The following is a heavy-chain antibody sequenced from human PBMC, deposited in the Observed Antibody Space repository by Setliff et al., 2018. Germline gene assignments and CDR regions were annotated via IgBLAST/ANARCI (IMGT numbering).Heavy chain of an antibody. CDR1: GDTFSSCG. J-gene: IGHJ6*03. CDR3: VREGVDTRSSTDYRYYMDV. CDR2: TIPMFGST. V-gene: IGHV1-69*05. D-gene: IGHD5-18*01. Sequence: GASVKVSCKASGDTFSSCGISWVRQAPGQGLEWMGGTIPMFGSTSYAQKFQGRVTIITDESTTTAYMELSSLGSEDTAVYYCVREGVDTRSSTDYRYYMDVWGKGTTVTVSS.